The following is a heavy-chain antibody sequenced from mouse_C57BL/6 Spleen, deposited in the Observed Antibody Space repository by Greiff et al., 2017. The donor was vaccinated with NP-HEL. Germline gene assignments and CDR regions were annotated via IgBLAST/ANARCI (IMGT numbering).Heavy chain of an antibody. D-gene: IGHD2-4*01. J-gene: IGHJ3*01. CDR1: GFTFTSYW. CDR3: AKYDCFFAY. V-gene: IGHV1-69*01. Sequence: QVQLKQSGAELVMPGASVKLSCTASGFTFTSYWMHWVQQRPGQGLEWIGEIDPAGSYTNYTEKFKGQSTLTVDKSSSPAYMQLSSLTSEDSADYYGAKYDCFFAYWGKGTLVTVSA. CDR2: IDPAGSYT.